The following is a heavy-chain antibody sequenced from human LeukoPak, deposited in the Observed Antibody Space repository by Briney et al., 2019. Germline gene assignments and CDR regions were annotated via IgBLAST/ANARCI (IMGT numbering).Heavy chain of an antibody. CDR2: ISGSGQYI. D-gene: IGHD6-19*01. CDR1: GFTFNSFT. J-gene: IGHJ4*02. V-gene: IGHV3-21*01. Sequence: GGSLRLSCAASGFTFNSFTMNWVRQAPGKGLEWLSSISGSGQYIYYADSLKGRLTISRNNAKDSLYLRLNSRRAEDTSVYYCARGGYNSAFLDSWGQGTLVSVS. CDR3: ARGGYNSAFLDS.